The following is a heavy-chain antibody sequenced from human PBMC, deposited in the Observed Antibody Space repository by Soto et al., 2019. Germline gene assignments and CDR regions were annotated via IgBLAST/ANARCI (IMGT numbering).Heavy chain of an antibody. Sequence: QVQLQESGPGLVKPSETLSLTCTVSGGSISSYYWSWIRQPPGKRLEWIGYIYYIGSTNYNPSLKSRXXIXVXXSKNQFSLKLTSVTDADTAVYYCAGHLTPYYYVQDWGQGTLVTVSS. CDR3: AGHLTPYYYVQD. J-gene: IGHJ1*01. CDR1: GGSISSYY. D-gene: IGHD3-10*01. CDR2: IYYIGST. V-gene: IGHV4-59*08.